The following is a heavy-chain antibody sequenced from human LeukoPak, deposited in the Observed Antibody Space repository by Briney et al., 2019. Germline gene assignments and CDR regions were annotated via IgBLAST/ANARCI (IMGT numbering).Heavy chain of an antibody. Sequence: KPSETLSLTCTVSGASFSTYYWSWIRQPPGKGLDWIGYMYYSGSTNYNPSLKSRVTISVDTSKNQFSLKLSSVTTADTAVYYCARDGRGSTSLDNWGQGILVTVSS. V-gene: IGHV4-59*12. CDR1: GASFSTYY. CDR2: MYYSGST. CDR3: ARDGRGSTSLDN. D-gene: IGHD6-6*01. J-gene: IGHJ4*02.